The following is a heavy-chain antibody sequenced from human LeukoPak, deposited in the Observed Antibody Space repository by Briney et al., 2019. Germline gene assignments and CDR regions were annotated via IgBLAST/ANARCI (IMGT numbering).Heavy chain of an antibody. CDR3: AGAYSSSDPFDY. CDR1: GGSFSGYY. Sequence: SETLSLTCAVYGGSFSGYYWSWIRQPPGKGLEWIGEINHSGSTNYNPSLKSRVTISVDTSKNQFSLKLSSVTAADTAVYYCAGAYSSSDPFDYWGQGTLVTVSS. V-gene: IGHV4-34*01. D-gene: IGHD6-6*01. J-gene: IGHJ4*02. CDR2: INHSGST.